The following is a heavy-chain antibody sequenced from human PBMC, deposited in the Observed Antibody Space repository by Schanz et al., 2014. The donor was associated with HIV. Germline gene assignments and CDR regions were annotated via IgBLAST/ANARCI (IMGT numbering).Heavy chain of an antibody. CDR3: ARDMGETYDGMDV. Sequence: QVQLVQSGAEVKKPGASVKVSCKASGYTFTGYYMHWVRQAPGQGLEWMGWINPSSGGTNYAQKFQGRVTMTRDTSISTAYMELRRLRSDDTAVYYCARDMGETYDGMDVWGQGTTVTVSS. CDR1: GYTFTGYY. CDR2: INPSSGGT. J-gene: IGHJ6*02. D-gene: IGHD3-16*01. V-gene: IGHV1-2*02.